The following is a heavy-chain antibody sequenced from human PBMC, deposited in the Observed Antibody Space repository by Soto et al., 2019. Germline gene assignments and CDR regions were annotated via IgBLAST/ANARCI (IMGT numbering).Heavy chain of an antibody. CDR1: GFTFSSYG. D-gene: IGHD3-10*01. V-gene: IGHV3-30*18. CDR3: AKDRGPMVRGPYYYYGMDV. Sequence: PGGSLRLSCAASGFTFSSYGMHWVRQAPGKGLEWVAVISYDGSNKYYADSVKGRFTISRDNSKNTLYLQMNSLRAEDTAVYYCAKDRGPMVRGPYYYYGMDVWGQGTTVTVSS. J-gene: IGHJ6*02. CDR2: ISYDGSNK.